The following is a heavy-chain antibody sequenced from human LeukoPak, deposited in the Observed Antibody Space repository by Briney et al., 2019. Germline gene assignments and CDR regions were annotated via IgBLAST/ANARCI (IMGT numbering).Heavy chain of an antibody. CDR1: GFTFSDHA. CDR2: ISYHARDQ. D-gene: IGHD2-8*01. J-gene: IGHJ4*02. V-gene: IGHV3-30*04. CDR3: AAQPCINGICYLDY. Sequence: GGSLRLSCTASGFTFSDHAMHWVRQAPGEGLEWVTVISYHARDQFYADSVKGRFTVSRDNSRNILYLQMNSLRAEDSAVYYCAAQPCINGICYLDYWGQGALVTVSS.